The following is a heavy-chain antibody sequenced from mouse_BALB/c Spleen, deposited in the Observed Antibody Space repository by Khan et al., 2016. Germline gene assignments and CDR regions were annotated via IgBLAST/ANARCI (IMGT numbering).Heavy chain of an antibody. CDR2: ITYSGST. CDR3: ASDPVGPTCFDY. Sequence: EVQLQESGPGLVKPSQSLSLTCTVTGYSITSDYAWNWIRQFPGNKLEWMGYITYSGSTSYNPYLKSRISITRDTSKNQFFLQLNSVTTEDTATYYCASDPVGPTCFDYWGQGTTLTVSS. V-gene: IGHV3-2*02. J-gene: IGHJ2*01. D-gene: IGHD2-14*01. CDR1: GYSITSDYA.